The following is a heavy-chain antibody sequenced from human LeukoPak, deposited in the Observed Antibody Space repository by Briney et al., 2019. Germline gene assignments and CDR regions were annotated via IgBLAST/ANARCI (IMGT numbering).Heavy chain of an antibody. Sequence: GGSLRLSCAASGVTFSNDWMHWVRQAPGKGLVWVSRINTDGSTTTYADSVKGRFTISRDNAKNTLFLQMNSLRVEDTAVYYCTRGRGGRYHYCGQGTLVTVSS. CDR3: TRGRGGRYHY. D-gene: IGHD3-16*02. J-gene: IGHJ4*02. V-gene: IGHV3-74*01. CDR2: INTDGSTT. CDR1: GVTFSNDW.